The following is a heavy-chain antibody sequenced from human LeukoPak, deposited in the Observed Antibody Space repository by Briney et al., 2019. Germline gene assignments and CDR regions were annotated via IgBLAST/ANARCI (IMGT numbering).Heavy chain of an antibody. CDR3: ARDRNVLLWFRELSILFDY. Sequence: PGGSLRLSCAATGFSFSSYGINWVRQAPGKGLEWVSGISGSGDITYYADSVKGRFTISRDNSRNTLYLQMNSLRAEDTAVYYCARDRNVLLWFRELSILFDYWGQGTLVTVSS. CDR2: ISGSGDIT. CDR1: GFSFSSYG. J-gene: IGHJ4*02. D-gene: IGHD3-10*01. V-gene: IGHV3-23*01.